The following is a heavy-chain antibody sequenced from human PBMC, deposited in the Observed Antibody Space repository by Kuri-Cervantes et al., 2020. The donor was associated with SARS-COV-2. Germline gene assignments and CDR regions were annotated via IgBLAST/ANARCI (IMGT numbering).Heavy chain of an antibody. D-gene: IGHD5-18*01. CDR2: INHSGST. V-gene: IGHV4-34*01. J-gene: IGHJ6*04. Sequence: SQTLSLTCAVYGGSFSGYYWSWIRQPPGKGLEWIGEINHSGSTNYNPSLKSRVTISVDTSKNQFSLKLSSVTAADTAVYYCARGRCGYSYLAADVWGKGTTVTVSS. CDR3: ARGRCGYSYLAADV. CDR1: GGSFSGYY.